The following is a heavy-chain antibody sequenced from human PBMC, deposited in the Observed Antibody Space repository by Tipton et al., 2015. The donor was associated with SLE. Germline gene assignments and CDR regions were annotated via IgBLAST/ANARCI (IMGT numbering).Heavy chain of an antibody. CDR1: GGSISSRSHD. CDR2: IYDTGNT. D-gene: IGHD3-22*01. Sequence: TLSLTCTVSGGSISSRSHDWGWIRQPPGKGLEWIGSIYDTGNTYYNPSLKRRVTISEDTSRNQLSLKLTSVTAADTAVYYCVGWGSSGYYYGFDYWGQGTLVTVSS. V-gene: IGHV4-39*01. CDR3: VGWGSSGYYYGFDY. J-gene: IGHJ4*02.